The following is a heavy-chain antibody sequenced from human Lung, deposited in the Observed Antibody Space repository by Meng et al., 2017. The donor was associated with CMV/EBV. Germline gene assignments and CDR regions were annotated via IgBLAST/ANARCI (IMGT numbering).Heavy chain of an antibody. J-gene: IGHJ4*02. CDR2: IYHSGST. CDR1: GGSISSSNW. D-gene: IGHD6-19*01. CDR3: ASFPPPGKQWLVTDY. Sequence: HVQLQESGPGPVNAAATLSLTCAVSGGSISSSNWWSWVRQPPGKGLEWIGEIYHSGSTNYNPSLKSRVTISVDKSKNQFSLKLSSVTAADTAVYYCASFPPPGKQWLVTDYWGQGTLVTVSS. V-gene: IGHV4-4*02.